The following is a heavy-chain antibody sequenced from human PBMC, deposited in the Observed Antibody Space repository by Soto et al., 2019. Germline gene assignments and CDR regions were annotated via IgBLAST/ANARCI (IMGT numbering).Heavy chain of an antibody. D-gene: IGHD3-22*01. Sequence: GGSLRLSCAASGFTFSDYYMSWIRQAPGKGLEWVPYISSSGSTIYYADSVKGRFTISRDNAKNSLYLQMNSLRAEDTAVYYCARRIRNSRGYLQARRWDWGQGTLVTAPQ. V-gene: IGHV3-11*01. CDR2: ISSSGSTI. J-gene: IGHJ4*02. CDR3: ARRIRNSRGYLQARRWD. CDR1: GFTFSDYY.